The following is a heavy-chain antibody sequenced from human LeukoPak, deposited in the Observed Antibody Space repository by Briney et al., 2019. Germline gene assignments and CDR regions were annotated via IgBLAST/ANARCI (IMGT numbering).Heavy chain of an antibody. Sequence: SETLSLTCTVSGDFTRSYYWSWLRQPPGKGLEWIGYISYSGSTNYNPSLKSRVTISVDTSKNQFSLKLSSVTAADTAVYYCARGGTIFGVAPLDYWGQGTLVTVSS. D-gene: IGHD3-3*01. J-gene: IGHJ4*02. CDR1: GDFTRSYY. CDR2: ISYSGST. V-gene: IGHV4-59*01. CDR3: ARGGTIFGVAPLDY.